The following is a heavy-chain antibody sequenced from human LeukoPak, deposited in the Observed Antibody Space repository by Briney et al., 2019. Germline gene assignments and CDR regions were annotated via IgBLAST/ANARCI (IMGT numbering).Heavy chain of an antibody. CDR3: ARDESGYYGSGGYYGMDV. Sequence: GRSLRLSCAASGFTFSSYSMNWFRQAPGKGLEWVSSISSSSSYIYYADSVKGRFTISRDNAKNSLYLQMNSLRAEDTAVYYCARDESGYYGSGGYYGMDVWGQGTTVTVSS. CDR2: ISSSSSYI. V-gene: IGHV3-21*01. CDR1: GFTFSSYS. J-gene: IGHJ6*02. D-gene: IGHD3-10*01.